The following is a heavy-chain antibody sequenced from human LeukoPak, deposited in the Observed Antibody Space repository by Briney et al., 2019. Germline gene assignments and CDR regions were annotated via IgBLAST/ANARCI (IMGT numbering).Heavy chain of an antibody. CDR2: INHSGST. J-gene: IGHJ4*02. D-gene: IGHD3-10*01. CDR1: GGSFSGYY. Sequence: SETLSLTCAVYGGSFSGYYWSWIRQPPGKGLEWIGEINHSGSTNYNPSLKSRVTISVDTSKNQFSLKLSSVTAADTAVYYCARYVVYGSGKYYFDYWGQGTLVTVSS. CDR3: ARYVVYGSGKYYFDY. V-gene: IGHV4-34*01.